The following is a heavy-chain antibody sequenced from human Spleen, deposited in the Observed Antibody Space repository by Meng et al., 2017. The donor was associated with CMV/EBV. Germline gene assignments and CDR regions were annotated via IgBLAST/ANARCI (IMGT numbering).Heavy chain of an antibody. CDR1: GFTFSSYW. J-gene: IGHJ6*02. CDR2: INSDGSST. CDR3: ARDWATIFGVVIIPNYGMDV. V-gene: IGHV3-74*01. D-gene: IGHD3-3*01. Sequence: GESLKISCASSGFTFSSYWMHWVRQAPGKGLVWVSRINSDGSSTSYADPVKGRFTISRDNAKNTLYLQMNSLRAEDTAVYYCARDWATIFGVVIIPNYGMDVWGQGTTVTVSS.